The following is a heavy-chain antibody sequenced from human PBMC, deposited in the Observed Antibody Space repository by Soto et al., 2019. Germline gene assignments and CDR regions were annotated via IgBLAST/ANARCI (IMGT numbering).Heavy chain of an antibody. CDR1: GYTFTSTW. D-gene: IGHD6-6*01. CDR2: INPYGGAA. V-gene: IGHV1-46*01. CDR3: ARGTSIAARPGCYYYYGMDV. J-gene: IGHJ6*02. Sequence: ASVKVSCKASGYTFTSTWMHWVRQAPGQGLEWMEIINPYGGAATYAEKFQGRVTMTRDTSTATDYMELSSLRSDDTAVYYCARGTSIAARPGCYYYYGMDVWGQGTTVTVSS.